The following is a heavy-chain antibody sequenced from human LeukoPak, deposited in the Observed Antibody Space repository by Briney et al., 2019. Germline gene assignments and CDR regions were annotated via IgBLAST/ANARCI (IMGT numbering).Heavy chain of an antibody. J-gene: IGHJ4*02. CDR2: INPNSGGT. Sequence: ASVKVSCKASGYTFTGYYMHWVRQAPGQGLEWMGWINPNSGGTNYAQKFQGRVTMTRDTSISTAYMELSRLRSDDTAVYYCARESSAAAGQTFFDYWGQGTLVTVSS. D-gene: IGHD6-13*01. CDR1: GYTFTGYY. CDR3: ARESSAAAGQTFFDY. V-gene: IGHV1-2*02.